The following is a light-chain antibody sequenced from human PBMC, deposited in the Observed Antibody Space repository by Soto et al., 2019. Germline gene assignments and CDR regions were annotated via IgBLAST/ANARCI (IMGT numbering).Light chain of an antibody. CDR3: CSYAGSSTYVV. V-gene: IGLV2-23*02. Sequence: QSALTQPASVSGSPGQSITISCTGTSSDVGSYNFVSWYQQHPGKAPKLMIYEVSKRPSGVSNRFSGSKSGNTASLTISGLQAEDEADYSCCSYAGSSTYVVFGGGTKVTVL. CDR1: SSDVGSYNF. J-gene: IGLJ2*01. CDR2: EVS.